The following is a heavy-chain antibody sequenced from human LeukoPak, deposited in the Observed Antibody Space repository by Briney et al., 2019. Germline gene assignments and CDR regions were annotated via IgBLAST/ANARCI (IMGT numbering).Heavy chain of an antibody. CDR2: ISAGGGST. Sequence: GGSLRLSCAASGLTFSDYSMTWVRQAPGKGLFWVSGISAGGGSTYYADSVKGRFTISRDNSKNTLDLQMNSLRAEDTGTYYCAKADCGGECYYVMAVWGQGTTVTVSS. CDR3: AKADCGGECYYVMAV. D-gene: IGHD2-21*01. J-gene: IGHJ6*02. CDR1: GLTFSDYS. V-gene: IGHV3-23*01.